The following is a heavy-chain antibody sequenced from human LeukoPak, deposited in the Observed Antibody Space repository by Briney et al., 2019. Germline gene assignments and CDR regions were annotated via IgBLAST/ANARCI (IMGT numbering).Heavy chain of an antibody. CDR3: ASVEDRDNVWGSYRLADY. CDR2: ISAHNGHT. J-gene: IGHJ4*02. CDR1: GYTFTTYG. Sequence: ASVKVSCKASGYTFTTYGISWVRQAPGQGLEWMGWISAHNGHTNYAQNLQGRVTMTTDTSTSTAYMELRSLRSDDTAVYYCASVEDRDNVWGSYRLADYWGQGTLVTVSS. D-gene: IGHD3-16*02. V-gene: IGHV1-18*04.